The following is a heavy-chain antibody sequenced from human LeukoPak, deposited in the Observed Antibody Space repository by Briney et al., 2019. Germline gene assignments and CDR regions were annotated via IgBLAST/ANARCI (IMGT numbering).Heavy chain of an antibody. J-gene: IGHJ4*02. CDR1: SFTXXX. CDR2: IYPGDSDT. D-gene: IGHD6-19*01. Sequence: SFTXXXXGGXXQXPGXXXXXXGXIYPGDSDTRYSPSFQGQVTISADKPISTAYLQWSSLKASDTAMYYCARLAYSGVAVAGFDYWGQGTLVTVSS. CDR3: ARLAYSGVAVAGFDY. V-gene: IGHV5-51*04.